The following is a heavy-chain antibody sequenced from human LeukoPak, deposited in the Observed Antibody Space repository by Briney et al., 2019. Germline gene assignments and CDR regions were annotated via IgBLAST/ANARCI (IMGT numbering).Heavy chain of an antibody. J-gene: IGHJ5*02. CDR3: ARDYRREYYYDSSGYYIS. V-gene: IGHV3-21*01. Sequence: GGSPRLSCAASGFTFSSYSMNWVRQAPGKGLEWVSSISSSSSYIYYADSVKGRFTISRDNAKNSLYLQMNSLRAEDTAVYYCARDYRREYYYDSSGYYISWGQGTLVTVSS. D-gene: IGHD3-22*01. CDR1: GFTFSSYS. CDR2: ISSSSSYI.